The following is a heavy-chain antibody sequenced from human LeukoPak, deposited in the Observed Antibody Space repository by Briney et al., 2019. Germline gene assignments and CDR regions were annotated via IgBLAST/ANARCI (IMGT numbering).Heavy chain of an antibody. CDR3: VGEIAAAGTWFDP. CDR2: IYYTGGT. V-gene: IGHV4-39*07. CDR1: GGSITSSSYY. J-gene: IGHJ5*02. Sequence: SETLSLTCSVSGGSITSSSYYWGWIRQPPEKGLEWIGSIYYTGGTNYSPSLKSRVTISVDTSKNQFSLKLSSVTAADTAVYYCVGEIAAAGTWFDPWGQGTLVTVSS. D-gene: IGHD6-13*01.